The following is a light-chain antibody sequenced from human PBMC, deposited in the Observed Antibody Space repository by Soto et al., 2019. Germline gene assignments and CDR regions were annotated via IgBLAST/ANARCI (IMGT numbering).Light chain of an antibody. CDR3: QQRRDWPLFT. J-gene: IGKJ3*01. V-gene: IGKV3-11*01. CDR2: DAS. CDR1: HSVDSY. Sequence: EIVLTQSPATLSLSPGERATLSCRASHSVDSYLAWYQHKPGQAPRLLIYDASNRAPGIPARFSGSGSGTDFTLTTSSLEPGDFALYYCQQRRDWPLFTFGPGTKVAVK.